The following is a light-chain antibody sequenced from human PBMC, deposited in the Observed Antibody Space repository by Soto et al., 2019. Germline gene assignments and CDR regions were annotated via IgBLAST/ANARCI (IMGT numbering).Light chain of an antibody. V-gene: IGKV3-15*01. CDR1: QSITSN. CDR2: GAS. CDR3: QQYNNWPPT. Sequence: EIVMTQSPATLSVSPGEGATPSCRASQSITSNLAWYQQKPGQAPRHLVSGASTRATGIPARFSGSGSGTEFTLTISSLQSEDFAVYYCQQYNNWPPTFGQGTKVEIK. J-gene: IGKJ1*01.